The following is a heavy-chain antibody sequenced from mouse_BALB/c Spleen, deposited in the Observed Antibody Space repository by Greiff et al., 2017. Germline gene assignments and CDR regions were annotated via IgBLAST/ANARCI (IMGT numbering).Heavy chain of an antibody. D-gene: IGHD2-4*01. V-gene: IGHV2-2*02. CDR1: GFSLTSYG. CDR2: IWSGGST. CDR3: ARNGATMITYYAMDY. Sequence: QVQLQQSGPGLVQPSQSLSITCTVSGFSLTSYGVHWVRQSPGKGLEWLGVIWSGGSTDYNAAFISRLSISKDNSKSQVFFKMNRLQATDTAIYYWARNGATMITYYAMDYWGQGTSVTVSS. J-gene: IGHJ4*01.